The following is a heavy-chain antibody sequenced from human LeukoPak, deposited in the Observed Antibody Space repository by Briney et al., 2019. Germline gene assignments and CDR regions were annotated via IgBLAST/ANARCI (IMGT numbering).Heavy chain of an antibody. Sequence: NPSETLSLTCTVSGGSISSYYWSWNRQPPGKGLEWIGYIYYSGSTNYNPSLKSRVTISVDTSKNQFSLKLSSVTAADTAVYYCAREGYSYGYDYWGQGTLVTVSS. V-gene: IGHV4-59*01. CDR3: AREGYSYGYDY. CDR1: GGSISSYY. D-gene: IGHD5-18*01. J-gene: IGHJ4*02. CDR2: IYYSGST.